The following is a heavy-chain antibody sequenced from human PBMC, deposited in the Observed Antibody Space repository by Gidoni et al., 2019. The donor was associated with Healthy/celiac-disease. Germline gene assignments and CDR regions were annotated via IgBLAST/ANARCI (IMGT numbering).Heavy chain of an antibody. J-gene: IGHJ4*02. CDR2: IKSKTDGGTT. Sequence: EVQLVETGGGVVKPGGSLRLSCAASGLTFSNAWMGWVRQVPGKGLEWVGRIKSKTDGGTTDYAAPMKGRFTISRDDSKNTLYLQRNSLKTEDTAVYYFTTAWYYDILTGYYNLDYWGREPWSPSPQ. CDR1: GLTFSNAW. V-gene: IGHV3-15*01. CDR3: TTAWYYDILTGYYNLDY. D-gene: IGHD3-9*01.